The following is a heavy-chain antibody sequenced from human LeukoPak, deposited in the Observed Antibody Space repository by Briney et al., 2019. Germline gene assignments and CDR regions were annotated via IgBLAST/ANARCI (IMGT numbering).Heavy chain of an antibody. CDR3: ARGSPVGDY. D-gene: IGHD4-23*01. CDR2: VYYSGSA. J-gene: IGHJ4*02. V-gene: IGHV4-59*01. Sequence: SETLSLTCTVSGGSISDYYWSWIRQPPGKGLEWIGYVYYSGSANYNPSLKSRVTISVDTSKNQFSLKLSSVTAADTAVYYCARGSPVGDYWSRGTLVTVSS. CDR1: GGSISDYY.